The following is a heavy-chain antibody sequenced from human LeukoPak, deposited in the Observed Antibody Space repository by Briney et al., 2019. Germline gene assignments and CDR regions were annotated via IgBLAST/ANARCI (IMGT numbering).Heavy chain of an antibody. CDR3: VKDLRSDFMGVLSRYLSY. CDR1: GFTFSSFA. J-gene: IGHJ4*02. CDR2: ISRNGGST. D-gene: IGHD2/OR15-2a*01. Sequence: GGSLRPSCSASGFTFSSFAMHWVRQAPGKGLEYVAAISRNGGSTYYADSVKGRFTISRDNSKSTLYLQMSSLRAEDTAVYLCVKDLRSDFMGVLSRYLSYWGQGTLVTVSS. V-gene: IGHV3-64D*09.